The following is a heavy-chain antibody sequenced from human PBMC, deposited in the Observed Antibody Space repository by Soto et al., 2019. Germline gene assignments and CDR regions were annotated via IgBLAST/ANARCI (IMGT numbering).Heavy chain of an antibody. CDR3: ARQHCSATSCSFHFYY. CDR2: INPDTGST. V-gene: IGHV1-46*01. CDR1: GYKFTTSY. J-gene: IGHJ4*02. D-gene: IGHD2-15*01. Sequence: QVRLVQSGAEVQRPGASVNISCQTSGYKFTTSYLHWVRRAPGHGLPWMAMINPDTGSTSYAVTFRGRLAMTAYKSTGTLDLGLGSLTSDDTATYYCARQHCSATSCSFHFYYCGQGTLVTVAS.